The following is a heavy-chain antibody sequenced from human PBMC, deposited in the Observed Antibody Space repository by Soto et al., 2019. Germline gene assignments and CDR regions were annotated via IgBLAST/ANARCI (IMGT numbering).Heavy chain of an antibody. D-gene: IGHD3-22*01. J-gene: IGHJ5*02. Sequence: SETLSLTCAVSGGSISSYYWSWIRQPPGKGLEWIGYIYYSGSTNYNPSLKSRVTISVDTSKNQFSLKLSSVTAADTAVYYCARESLGYYDSSGYAPWGQGTLVTVSS. CDR3: ARESLGYYDSSGYAP. CDR2: IYYSGST. V-gene: IGHV4-59*01. CDR1: GGSISSYY.